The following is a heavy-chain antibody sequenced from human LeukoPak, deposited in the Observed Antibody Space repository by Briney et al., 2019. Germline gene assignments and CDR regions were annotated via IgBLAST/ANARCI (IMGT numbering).Heavy chain of an antibody. V-gene: IGHV5-51*01. CDR3: ARHAGVGSTSPLDY. CDR1: GYTFTYYW. Sequence: HGESLKISCKTSGYTFTYYWIGWVRQMPGKGLEWMGIIYPGDSDTKYSPSFQGQVTISADKSMNTAYLQWSSLNASDTAMYYCARHAGVGSTSPLDYWGQGTLVTVSS. J-gene: IGHJ4*02. D-gene: IGHD2-2*01. CDR2: IYPGDSDT.